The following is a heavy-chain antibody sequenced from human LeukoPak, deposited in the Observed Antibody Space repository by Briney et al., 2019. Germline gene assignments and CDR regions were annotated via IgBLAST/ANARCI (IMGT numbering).Heavy chain of an antibody. V-gene: IGHV1-58*02. CDR2: IVVGSGST. J-gene: IGHJ4*02. CDR1: GFTFSNSA. D-gene: IGHD3-16*01. CDR3: AGGRGEILDY. Sequence: GASVKVSCKASGFTFSNSAIQWVRQTRGLRLEWIGWIVVGSGSTKYAQKFQERVSITRDISTSTAHMELTSLRSEDTAVYYCAGGRGEILDYWGQGTLVTASS.